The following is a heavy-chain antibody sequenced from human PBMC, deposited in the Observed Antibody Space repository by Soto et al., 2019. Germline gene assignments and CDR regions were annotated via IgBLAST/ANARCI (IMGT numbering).Heavy chain of an antibody. V-gene: IGHV1-69*13. J-gene: IGHJ5*02. CDR1: GGTFSSYA. D-gene: IGHD2-21*01. CDR2: IIPIFGTA. CDR3: ARDLAYCASGSCYAKWGS. Sequence: SVNVSCKASGGTFSSYAISWVRQAPGQGLEWMGGIIPIFGTANYAQKFQGRVTITADESTSTAYMELSSLRSEDTAVYYCARDLAYCASGSCYAKWGSWGQGTLVTVSS.